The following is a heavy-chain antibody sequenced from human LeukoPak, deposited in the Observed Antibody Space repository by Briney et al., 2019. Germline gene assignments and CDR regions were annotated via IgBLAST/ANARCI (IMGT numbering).Heavy chain of an antibody. Sequence: PSETLSLTCTVSGGSISSYYWSWIRQPPGKGLEWIGYIYYSGSTNYNPSLKSRVTISVDTSKNQFSLKLSSVTAADTAVYRCAREETANNWFDPWGQGTLVTVSS. CDR2: IYYSGST. D-gene: IGHD5-24*01. J-gene: IGHJ5*02. CDR3: AREETANNWFDP. CDR1: GGSISSYY. V-gene: IGHV4-59*01.